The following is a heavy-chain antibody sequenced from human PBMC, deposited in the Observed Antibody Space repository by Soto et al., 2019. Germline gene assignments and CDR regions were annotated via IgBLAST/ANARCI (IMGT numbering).Heavy chain of an antibody. V-gene: IGHV3-30*18. J-gene: IGHJ6*02. CDR2: ISYDGNNK. Sequence: QVQLVESGGGVVQPGRSLRLSCAASGFSLSNNGMHWVRQAPGKGLEWVAVISYDGNNKYYADSVKGRFTISRDNSKNTVYLEMNNLRAEDTAMYYCAKGGSGNYLPYYYYYGMDVWGQGTTVTVSS. CDR3: AKGGSGNYLPYYYYYGMDV. CDR1: GFSLSNNG. D-gene: IGHD3-22*01.